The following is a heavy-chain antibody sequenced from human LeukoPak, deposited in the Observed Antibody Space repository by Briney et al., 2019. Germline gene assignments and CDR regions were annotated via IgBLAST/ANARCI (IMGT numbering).Heavy chain of an antibody. CDR3: AKGDSSGWGGYFDY. J-gene: IGHJ4*02. CDR2: ISGSGGST. V-gene: IGHV3-23*01. Sequence: GGSLRLSCAASGFTFSSYAMSWVRQAPGKGLEWVSAISGSGGSTYYADSVKGRFTISRDNSKNTLYLQMNCLRAEDTAVYYCAKGDSSGWGGYFDYWGQGTLVTVSS. CDR1: GFTFSSYA. D-gene: IGHD6-19*01.